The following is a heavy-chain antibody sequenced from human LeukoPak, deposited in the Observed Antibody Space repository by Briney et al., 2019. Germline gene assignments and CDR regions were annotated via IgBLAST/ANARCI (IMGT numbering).Heavy chain of an antibody. Sequence: PSETLSLTCTVSGGSISSYYWSWIRQPAGKGLECIGRIYTSGSTNYNPSLRSRVTMSVDTSKHQFSLKLSSVTAADTAVYYCARDLRGYDRSWFDPWGQGTLVTVSS. J-gene: IGHJ5*02. D-gene: IGHD5-12*01. CDR1: GGSISSYY. CDR2: IYTSGST. CDR3: ARDLRGYDRSWFDP. V-gene: IGHV4-4*07.